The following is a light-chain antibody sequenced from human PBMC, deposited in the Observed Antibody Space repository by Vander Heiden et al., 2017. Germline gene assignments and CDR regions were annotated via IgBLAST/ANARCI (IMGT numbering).Light chain of an antibody. CDR1: NIGSKS. J-gene: IGLJ2*01. CDR3: QVWDSSRDPVV. Sequence: YVLTQAPSVSVAPGQTATFPCGGDNIGSKSVNWYQHQPGQAPVVVVTDNNHRPSGIPERFSGSSSGNTATLTIRRVEVGDEADYYCQVWDSSRDPVVFGGGTKLTVL. CDR2: DNN. V-gene: IGLV3-21*02.